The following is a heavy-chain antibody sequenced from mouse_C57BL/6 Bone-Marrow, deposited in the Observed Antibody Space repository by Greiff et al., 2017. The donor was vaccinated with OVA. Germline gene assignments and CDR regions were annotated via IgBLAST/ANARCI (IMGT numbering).Heavy chain of an antibody. J-gene: IGHJ3*01. CDR1: GYTFTDYY. D-gene: IGHD1-1*01. V-gene: IGHV1-19*01. CDR3: AREDYYGSSYDWCAD. CDR2: IHPYNGGP. Sequence: EVQLQQSGPVLVKPGASVKMSCKASGYTFTDYYMNWVKQSHGKSLEWIGVIHPYNGGPSYNQKFKGKATLTVDKSSSTAYMELNRLTSEDSAVYYCAREDYYGSSYDWCADWGQVTLVTVAA.